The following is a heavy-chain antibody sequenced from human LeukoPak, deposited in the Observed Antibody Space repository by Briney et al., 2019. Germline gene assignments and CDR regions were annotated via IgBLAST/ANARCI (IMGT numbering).Heavy chain of an antibody. J-gene: IGHJ6*03. CDR1: GGTFSRSA. CDR3: ARGLSAGVDVYYYYMDV. Sequence: GSSVKVSCKAAGGTFSRSAISWVRQAPGQGLEWMGRITPIFGTANYAQKFQGRVTITTDESTNTAYMELSSLRSEDTAVYYCARGLSAGVDVYYYYMDVWGKGTTVTVSS. D-gene: IGHD3-10*01. CDR2: ITPIFGTA. V-gene: IGHV1-69*05.